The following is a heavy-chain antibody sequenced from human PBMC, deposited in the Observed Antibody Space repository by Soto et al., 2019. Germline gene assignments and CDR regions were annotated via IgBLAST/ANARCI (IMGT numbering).Heavy chain of an antibody. J-gene: IGHJ3*02. Sequence: ASVKVSCKASGYTFTSYGISWVRQAPGQGLEWMGWISAYNGNTNYAQKLQDRVIMTTDTSTSTAYMELRSLRSDDTAVYYCARDQYYDSSGFLAASDIWGQGTMITVSS. CDR1: GYTFTSYG. CDR2: ISAYNGNT. V-gene: IGHV1-18*04. CDR3: ARDQYYDSSGFLAASDI. D-gene: IGHD3-22*01.